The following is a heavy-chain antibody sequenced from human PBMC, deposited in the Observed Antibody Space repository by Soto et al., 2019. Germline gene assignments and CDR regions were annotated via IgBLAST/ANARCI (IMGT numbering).Heavy chain of an antibody. D-gene: IGHD1-1*01. CDR2: FYDSGST. CDR3: AGTYRSRFDY. CDR1: GGSIRSYY. J-gene: IGHJ4*02. Sequence: SETLSLTCTVSGGSIRSYYWSWIRQPPGKGLEWIGYFYDSGSTNYNPSFKSRVTISVDTSKNQFSLKLSSVTAADTAVYYCAGTYRSRFDYWGQGTLVTVSS. V-gene: IGHV4-4*09.